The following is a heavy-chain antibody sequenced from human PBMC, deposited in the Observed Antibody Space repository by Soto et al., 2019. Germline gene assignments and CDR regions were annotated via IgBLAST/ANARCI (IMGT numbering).Heavy chain of an antibody. D-gene: IGHD3-22*01. Sequence: ASVKVSCKASGYTFTNYGVSWVRQAPGQGLEWMGWISAYNGNTNYAQELQGRVTMTTDTSTSTAHMELRSLRSDDTSVYYCARALYDSSGPTFDYWGQGTLVTVSS. CDR3: ARALYDSSGPTFDY. CDR2: ISAYNGNT. CDR1: GYTFTNYG. J-gene: IGHJ4*02. V-gene: IGHV1-18*01.